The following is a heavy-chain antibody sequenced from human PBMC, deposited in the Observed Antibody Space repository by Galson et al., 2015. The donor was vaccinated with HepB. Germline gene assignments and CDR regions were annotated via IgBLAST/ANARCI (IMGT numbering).Heavy chain of an antibody. CDR2: ISAYNGNT. D-gene: IGHD2-2*03. CDR1: GYTFTSYG. J-gene: IGHJ6*03. CDR3: ARDGGRDGYCSSTSCYGPRRTVYYYYYMDV. Sequence: SVKVSCKASGYTFTSYGISWVRQAPGQGLEWMGWISAYNGNTNYAQKLQGRVTMTTDTSTSTAYMELRSLRSDDTAVYYCARDGGRDGYCSSTSCYGPRRTVYYYYYMDVWGKGTTVTVSS. V-gene: IGHV1-18*01.